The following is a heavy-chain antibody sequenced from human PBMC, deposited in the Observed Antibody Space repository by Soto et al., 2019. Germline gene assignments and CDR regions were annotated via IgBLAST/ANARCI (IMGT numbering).Heavy chain of an antibody. D-gene: IGHD1-26*01. Sequence: EVQLVESGGGLVQPGGSLRLSCAASGFTFSSYSMNWVRQAPGKGLEWVGRIKSKNSGETRDYAEPVKGRFVISRDDSKNMLYLEMNSLKIEDTGVYYCTTDGFSGIVGIWGQGAMVTVS. V-gene: IGHV3-15*01. J-gene: IGHJ3*02. CDR2: IKSKNSGETR. CDR1: GFTFSSYS. CDR3: TTDGFSGIVGI.